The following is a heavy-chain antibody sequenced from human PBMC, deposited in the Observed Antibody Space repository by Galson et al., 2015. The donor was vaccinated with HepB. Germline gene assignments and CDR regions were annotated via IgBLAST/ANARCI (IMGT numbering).Heavy chain of an antibody. Sequence: SVKVSCKASGYTFTGYYMHWVRQAPGQGLEWMGRINPNSGGTNYAQKFQGRVTMTRDTSISTAYMELSRLRSDDTAVYYCARCAAIRELFHSFYYYYYMDVWGKGTTVTVSS. CDR1: GYTFTGYY. V-gene: IGHV1-2*06. CDR2: INPNSGGT. CDR3: ARCAAIRELFHSFYYYYYMDV. D-gene: IGHD3-10*01. J-gene: IGHJ6*03.